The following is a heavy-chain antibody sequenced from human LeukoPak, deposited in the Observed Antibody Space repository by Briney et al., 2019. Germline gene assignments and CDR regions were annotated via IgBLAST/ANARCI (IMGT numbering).Heavy chain of an antibody. V-gene: IGHV4-4*09. D-gene: IGHD6-19*01. Sequence: SETLSLTCTVSGGSVTSFYWSWIRQPPGKGLEWIGYIYNSENTKYNSSLESRVTMSVDTSKNQLFLELSSVTAADTAVYYCARFHSGPSGWYVLWYFDLWGRGALVTVSS. CDR1: GGSVTSFY. J-gene: IGHJ2*01. CDR3: ARFHSGPSGWYVLWYFDL. CDR2: IYNSENT.